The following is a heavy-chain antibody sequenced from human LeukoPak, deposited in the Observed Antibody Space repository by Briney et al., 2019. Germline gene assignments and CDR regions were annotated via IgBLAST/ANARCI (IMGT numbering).Heavy chain of an antibody. D-gene: IGHD3-10*01. Sequence: ASVKISCKVSGYTFTDHYLHWVQQAPGKGLERVGLVDPEDGKTTYAEKFQGRVTITADTSTATAYLELSSLRSEDPALYYCATGIIANTRVDYWGQGTLVTVSS. CDR2: VDPEDGKT. J-gene: IGHJ4*02. CDR3: ATGIIANTRVDY. CDR1: GYTFTDHY. V-gene: IGHV1-69-2*01.